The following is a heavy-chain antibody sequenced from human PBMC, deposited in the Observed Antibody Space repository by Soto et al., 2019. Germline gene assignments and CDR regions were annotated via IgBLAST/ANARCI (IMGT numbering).Heavy chain of an antibody. D-gene: IGHD3-22*01. Sequence: QVQLVQSGAEVKKPGSSVKVSCKASGGTFSSYAISWVRQAPGQGLEWMGGIIPIFGTANYAQKFQGRVTMTADESTSTAYMELSTLRSEDPAVYYCAADDRDYYDSSGYYPGDYWGQGTLVTVSS. CDR2: IIPIFGTA. CDR3: AADDRDYYDSSGYYPGDY. V-gene: IGHV1-69*12. J-gene: IGHJ4*02. CDR1: GGTFSSYA.